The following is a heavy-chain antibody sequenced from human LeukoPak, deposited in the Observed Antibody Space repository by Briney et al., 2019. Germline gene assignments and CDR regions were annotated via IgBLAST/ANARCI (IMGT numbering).Heavy chain of an antibody. J-gene: IGHJ3*02. CDR1: GFTFSISA. CDR3: AKARLVVSSRSDAFDI. V-gene: IGHV3-23*01. CDR2: ISGSSGRT. Sequence: PGGSLRLSCAASGFTFSISAMSWVRQAPEKGLECVSTISGSSGRTYYADSVKGRFTISRDNSKNTLYLQINSLRAEDTAVYYCAKARLVVSSRSDAFDIWGQGTMVTASS. D-gene: IGHD3-22*01.